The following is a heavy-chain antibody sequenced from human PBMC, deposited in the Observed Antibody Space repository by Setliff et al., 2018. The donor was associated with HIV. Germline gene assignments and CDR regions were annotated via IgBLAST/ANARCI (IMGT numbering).Heavy chain of an antibody. CDR2: IYYSGNT. D-gene: IGHD3-10*01. Sequence: SETLSLTCSVSGDSIFTSTYYWGWIRQPPGKRLEWIGSIYYSGNTYYNPSLKSRVTISVDTSKNQFFLNLSSVTATDSAVYYCARAYFGSGIYYWGQGTLVTVSS. J-gene: IGHJ4*02. V-gene: IGHV4-39*01. CDR3: ARAYFGSGIYY. CDR1: GDSIFTSTYY.